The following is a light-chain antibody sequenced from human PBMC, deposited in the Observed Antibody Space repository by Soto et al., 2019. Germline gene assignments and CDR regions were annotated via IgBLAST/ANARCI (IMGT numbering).Light chain of an antibody. CDR3: AAWDDSLSGLV. J-gene: IGLJ2*01. CDR2: RNN. CDR1: SSIIGSNY. V-gene: IGLV1-47*01. Sequence: QSVLTQPPSASGTPGQRVTISCSGSSSIIGSNYVYWYQQLPGTAPKLLIYRNNQRPSGVPDRFSGSKSGTSASLAISGLRSEDEAHYYCAAWDDSLSGLVFGGGTKLTVL.